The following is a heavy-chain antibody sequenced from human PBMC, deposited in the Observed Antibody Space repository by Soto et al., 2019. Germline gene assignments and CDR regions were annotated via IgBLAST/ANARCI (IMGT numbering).Heavy chain of an antibody. V-gene: IGHV4-59*01. CDR1: GGSISSYY. Sequence: SETLSLTCTVSGGSISSYYWSWIRQPPGKGLEWIGYIYYSGSTNYNPSLKSRVTISVDTSKNQFSLKLSSVTAADTAVYYCARGVLPGYSRGWYRRYNWFAPWGQGTLVTVSS. J-gene: IGHJ5*02. CDR2: IYYSGST. D-gene: IGHD6-19*01. CDR3: ARGVLPGYSRGWYRRYNWFAP.